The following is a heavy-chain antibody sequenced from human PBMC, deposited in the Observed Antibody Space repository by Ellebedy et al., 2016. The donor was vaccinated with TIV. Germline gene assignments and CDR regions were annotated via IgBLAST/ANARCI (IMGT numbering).Heavy chain of an antibody. CDR2: IKSKTDGGTT. Sequence: GESLKISCVASGFTLSNAWMSWVRQAPGKGLEWVGRIKSKTDGGTTDYAAPVKGRFTISRDDSKSTLYLQMNSLKTEDTGVYYCARFLGADNWFDPWGQGTLVTVSS. J-gene: IGHJ5*02. V-gene: IGHV3-15*01. D-gene: IGHD3-3*01. CDR1: GFTLSNAW. CDR3: ARFLGADNWFDP.